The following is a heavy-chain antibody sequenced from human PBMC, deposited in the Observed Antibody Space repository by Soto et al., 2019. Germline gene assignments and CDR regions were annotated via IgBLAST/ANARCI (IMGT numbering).Heavy chain of an antibody. CDR2: ISSYNGVT. CDR3: ARDMYGRSWYVDY. D-gene: IGHD6-13*01. V-gene: IGHV1-2*02. CDR1: GYTFTDYY. J-gene: IGHJ4*02. Sequence: ASVKVSCKASGYTFTDYYMHWVRQSPGQGLEWMGWISSYNGVTHYAPKFQGRVTISRDDAKTSLYLEMNSLSADATGVYFCARDMYGRSWYVDYWGRGTPVTVSS.